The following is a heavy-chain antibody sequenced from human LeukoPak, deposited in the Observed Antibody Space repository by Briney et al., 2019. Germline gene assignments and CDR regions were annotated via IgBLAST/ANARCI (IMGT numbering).Heavy chain of an antibody. Sequence: GGSLRLSCAASGFTFSNAWMSWVRQAPGKGLEWVGRIKSKTDGGTTDYAAPVKGRFTISRDDSKNTLYLQMNSLKTEDTAVYYCTASVRGYSYYYYMDVWGKGTTVTISS. D-gene: IGHD5-18*01. CDR2: IKSKTDGGTT. J-gene: IGHJ6*03. V-gene: IGHV3-15*01. CDR3: TASVRGYSYYYYMDV. CDR1: GFTFSNAW.